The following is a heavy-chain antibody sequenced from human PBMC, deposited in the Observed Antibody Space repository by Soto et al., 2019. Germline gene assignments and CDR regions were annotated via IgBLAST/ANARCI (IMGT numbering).Heavy chain of an antibody. CDR1: GASLSSGSYY. V-gene: IGHV4-61*01. J-gene: IGHJ5*02. CDR2: IYYSGTT. D-gene: IGHD3-9*01. CDR3: ARAAASYLDLLTAIYP. Sequence: SETLSLTCTVSGASLSSGSYYWSWIRQPPGKGLEWLGYIYYSGTTKYNPSLTSRVTLSVDMSKNQFSLKLNSVTAADSAVYFCARAAASYLDLLTAIYPCCQRVLVT.